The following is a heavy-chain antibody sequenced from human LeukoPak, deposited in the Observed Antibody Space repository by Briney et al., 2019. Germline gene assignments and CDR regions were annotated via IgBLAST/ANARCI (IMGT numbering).Heavy chain of an antibody. D-gene: IGHD4-11*01. V-gene: IGHV3-23*01. CDR2: ISGSGGST. CDR3: AKLRSHYINYDAFDI. J-gene: IGHJ3*02. CDR1: GFTFSSYV. Sequence: EGSLRLSCAAYGFTFSSYVMSWVRQAPGKGLEWVSAISGSGGSTYYADSVKGRFTISRDNSKNTLYVQMKSLRAEDTAVYYCAKLRSHYINYDAFDIWGQGTMVTVSS.